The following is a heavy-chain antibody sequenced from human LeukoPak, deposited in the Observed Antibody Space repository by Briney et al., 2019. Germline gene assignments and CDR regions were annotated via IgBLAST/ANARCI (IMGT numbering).Heavy chain of an antibody. CDR3: AKFLYGGNAAIFDY. D-gene: IGHD4-23*01. CDR1: GFTFSSYA. Sequence: PGGSLRLSCAASGFTFSSYAMSWVRQAPGKGLVWVSRINSDGSSTSYADSVKGRFTISRDNAKNTLYLQMNSLRVEDTAVYYCAKFLYGGNAAIFDYWGQGTLVTVSS. CDR2: INSDGSST. J-gene: IGHJ4*02. V-gene: IGHV3-74*01.